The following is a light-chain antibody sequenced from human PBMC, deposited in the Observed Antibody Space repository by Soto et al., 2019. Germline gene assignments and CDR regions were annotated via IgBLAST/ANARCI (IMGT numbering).Light chain of an antibody. J-gene: IGLJ1*01. CDR3: AAWDDSLNGYA. V-gene: IGLV1-44*01. CDR1: SPNIGSNA. CDR2: RNT. Sequence: QSVLTQPPSASGTPGQRVAISCSGTSPNIGSNAVNWYQQLPGTAPQPLIYRNTERPSGVPARFSGSKSGTSASLAISGLQAEDEANYFCAAWDDSLNGYAFGTGTKGTVL.